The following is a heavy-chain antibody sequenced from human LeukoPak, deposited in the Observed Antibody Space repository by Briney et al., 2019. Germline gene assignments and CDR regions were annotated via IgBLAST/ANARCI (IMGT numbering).Heavy chain of an antibody. CDR2: ISYDGSNK. V-gene: IGHV3-30*18. CDR1: GFTFSSYG. Sequence: GRSLRLSCAASGFTFSSYGMHWVRQAPGKGLEWVAVISYDGSNKGYEDPVKGRFTISRDNSKNTLYLQMNSLGAEDTAVYYCAKDSGNYPQGWFDPWGQGTLVTVSS. CDR3: AKDSGNYPQGWFDP. D-gene: IGHD1-26*01. J-gene: IGHJ5*02.